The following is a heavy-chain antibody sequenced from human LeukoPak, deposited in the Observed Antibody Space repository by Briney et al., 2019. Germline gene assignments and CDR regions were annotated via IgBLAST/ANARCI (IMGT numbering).Heavy chain of an antibody. CDR3: AKGYDGGNFPFDY. J-gene: IGHJ4*02. CDR1: GFTFSSYA. Sequence: PPGGSLRLSCAASGFTFSSYAMSWVRQAPGKGLEWVSAISGSGGSTHYADSVKGRFTISRDNSKNTLYLQMNSLRAEDTAVYYCAKGYDGGNFPFDYWGQGTLVTVSS. CDR2: ISGSGGST. V-gene: IGHV3-23*01. D-gene: IGHD4-23*01.